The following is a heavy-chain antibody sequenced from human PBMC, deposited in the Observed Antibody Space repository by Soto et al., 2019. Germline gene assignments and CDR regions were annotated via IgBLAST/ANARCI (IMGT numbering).Heavy chain of an antibody. V-gene: IGHV1-2*04. CDR1: GYSFTDYH. CDR2: INPKSGGT. Sequence: ASVKVSCKASGYSFTDYHIHWVRQAPGQGLEWLGWINPKSGGTSTAQKFQGWVTMTRDRSISTVYMELTRLRSDDTAVYFCARGHSTDCSNGVCSFFYNHEMDVWGQGTTVTVSS. CDR3: ARGHSTDCSNGVCSFFYNHEMDV. D-gene: IGHD2-8*01. J-gene: IGHJ6*02.